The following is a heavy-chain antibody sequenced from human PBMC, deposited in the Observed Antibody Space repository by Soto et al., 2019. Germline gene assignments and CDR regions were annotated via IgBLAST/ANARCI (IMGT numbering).Heavy chain of an antibody. Sequence: PGGSLRLSCAASGFSFSDFYMSWIRQAPGKGLEWTSYISSSGSHTPYADSVKGRFTISRDNAKNSVYLQMNSLRAEDTAVYYCARVGSTSAAGVLDYWGLGTLVTVSS. CDR2: ISSSGSHT. J-gene: IGHJ4*02. D-gene: IGHD6-13*01. V-gene: IGHV3-11*06. CDR1: GFSFSDFY. CDR3: ARVGSTSAAGVLDY.